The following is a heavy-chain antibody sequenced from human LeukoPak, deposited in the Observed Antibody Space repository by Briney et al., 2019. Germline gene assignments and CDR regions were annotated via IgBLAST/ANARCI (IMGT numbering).Heavy chain of an antibody. Sequence: GGSLRLSCAASGFTFSSYSMNWVRQAPGKGLEWVSYISSSSSTIYYTDSVKGRFTISRDNAKNSLFLQMNSLRAKDTAVYYCIVLAVTGTFGFDYWGQGTLVTVSS. D-gene: IGHD6-19*01. J-gene: IGHJ4*02. CDR2: ISSSSSTI. CDR1: GFTFSSYS. V-gene: IGHV3-48*01. CDR3: IVLAVTGTFGFDY.